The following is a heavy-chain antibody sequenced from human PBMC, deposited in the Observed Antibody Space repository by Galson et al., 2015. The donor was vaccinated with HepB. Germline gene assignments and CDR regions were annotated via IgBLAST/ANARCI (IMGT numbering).Heavy chain of an antibody. CDR2: IKSKTDGGTT. J-gene: IGHJ4*02. V-gene: IGHV3-15*01. Sequence: SLRLSCAASGFTFSNAWMSWVRQAPGKGLEWVGRIKSKTDGGTTDYAAPVKGRFTISRDDSKNTLYLQMNSLKTEDTAVYYCTAPSYSGYDFELDYWGQGTLVTVSS. CDR3: TAPSYSGYDFELDY. CDR1: GFTFSNAW. D-gene: IGHD5-12*01.